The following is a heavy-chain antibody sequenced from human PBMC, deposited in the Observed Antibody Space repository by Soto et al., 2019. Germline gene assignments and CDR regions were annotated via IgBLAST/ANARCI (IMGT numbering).Heavy chain of an antibody. CDR2: IYYSGST. CDR1: GGSISSYY. CDR3: ARLGGGSGSHETYGMDV. V-gene: IGHV4-59*08. Sequence: QVQLQESGPGLVKPSETLSLTCTVSGGSISSYYWSWIRQPPGKGLEWIGYIYYSGSTNYNPSLKRRGTKSVDTSKTQFSLKLSSVTAADTAVYYCARLGGGSGSHETYGMDVWGQGTTVTVSS. J-gene: IGHJ6*02. D-gene: IGHD3-10*01.